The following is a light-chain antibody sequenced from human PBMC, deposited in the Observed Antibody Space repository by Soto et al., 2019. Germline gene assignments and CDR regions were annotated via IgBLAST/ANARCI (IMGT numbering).Light chain of an antibody. CDR1: QSVSSN. CDR3: QQYSNWPSWT. CDR2: GAS. V-gene: IGKV3-15*01. J-gene: IGKJ1*01. Sequence: EILLTQSPGALAVSPGEVATVSCRASQSVSSNLAWYQQKPGQAPRLLIYGASTRATGIPARFSGSGSGTEFTLTISSLQSEDFAVYYCQQYSNWPSWTFGQGTKV.